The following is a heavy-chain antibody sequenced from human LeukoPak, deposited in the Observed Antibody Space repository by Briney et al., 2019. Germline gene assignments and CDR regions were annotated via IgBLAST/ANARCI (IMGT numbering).Heavy chain of an antibody. V-gene: IGHV1-69*05. J-gene: IGHJ6*03. CDR3: ARGREAPIAAAGTASNWYYYYYYMDV. D-gene: IGHD6-13*01. CDR1: GGTFSSYA. CDR2: IIPIFGTA. Sequence: ASVKVSCKASGGTFSSYAISWVRQAPGQGLEWMGGIIPIFGTANYAQKFQGRVTITTDDSTSTAYMELSSLRSEDTAVYYCARGREAPIAAAGTASNWYYYYYYMDVWGKGTTVTVSS.